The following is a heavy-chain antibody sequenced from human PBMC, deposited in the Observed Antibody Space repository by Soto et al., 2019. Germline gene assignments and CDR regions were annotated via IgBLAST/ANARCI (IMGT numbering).Heavy chain of an antibody. CDR2: IYYSGST. Sequence: SETLSLTCTVSGGSISSYYWSWIRQPPGKGLEWIGHIYYSGSTNYNPSLKSRVTISIDTSKNQFSLRLSSVTAADTAVYYCASSGYSGYVDRLFDHWGQGTLVTVSS. J-gene: IGHJ5*02. D-gene: IGHD5-12*01. CDR1: GGSISSYY. CDR3: ASSGYSGYVDRLFDH. V-gene: IGHV4-59*01.